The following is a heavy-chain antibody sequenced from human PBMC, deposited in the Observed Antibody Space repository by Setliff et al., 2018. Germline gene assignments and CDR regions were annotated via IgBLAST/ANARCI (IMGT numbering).Heavy chain of an antibody. CDR2: IWHDGGNK. J-gene: IGHJ4*02. Sequence: GGSLRLSCEASGFTFSHYPMHWVRQAPGKGLEWVAVIWHDGGNKYHADSVKGRFTISRDNSKNTLYLQMNSLRPEDTAVYYCARTCSGSGCYAGLESWGQGTPVTVSS. CDR1: GFTFSHYP. D-gene: IGHD2-15*01. CDR3: ARTCSGSGCYAGLES. V-gene: IGHV3-30-3*01.